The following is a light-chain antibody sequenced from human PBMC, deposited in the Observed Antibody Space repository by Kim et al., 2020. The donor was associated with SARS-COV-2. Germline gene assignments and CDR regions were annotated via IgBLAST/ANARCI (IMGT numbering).Light chain of an antibody. J-gene: IGLJ2*01. CDR3: QEWDSSTGV. Sequence: SYELTQPPSVSVSPGQTASITCSGDKLGDKYACWYQEKPGQSPVLVIYQDSKRPSGIPERFSGPNSGNTATLTISGTKAMDEADYYCQEWDSSTGVFGGG. V-gene: IGLV3-1*01. CDR1: KLGDKY. CDR2: QDS.